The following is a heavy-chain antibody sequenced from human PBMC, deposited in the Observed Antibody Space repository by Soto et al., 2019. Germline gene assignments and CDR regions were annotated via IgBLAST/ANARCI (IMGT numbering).Heavy chain of an antibody. J-gene: IGHJ4*02. CDR2: IYYSGST. Sequence: QVQLQESGPGLVKPSQTLSLTCTVSGGSISSGDYYWSWIRQPPGKGLEWIGSIYYSGSTYYNPSLKRRVTISVDTSKHQFSLKLNSVTAADTAVYYCASRHSSPYFDYWGQGTLVTVSS. CDR3: ASRHSSPYFDY. V-gene: IGHV4-30-4*01. D-gene: IGHD6-13*01. CDR1: GGSISSGDYY.